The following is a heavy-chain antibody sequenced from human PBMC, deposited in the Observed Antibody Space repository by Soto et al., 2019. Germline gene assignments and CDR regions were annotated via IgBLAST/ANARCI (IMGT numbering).Heavy chain of an antibody. CDR1: GYTFTSYA. J-gene: IGHJ4*02. CDR3: ARGNGSGSLGYFHY. V-gene: IGHV1-3*01. Sequence: ASVKVSCKASGYTFTSYAMHWVRQAPGQRLEWMGWINAGNGNTKYSQEFQGRVTITRDTSASTAYMELSSLRSEDTAVYYCARGNGSGSLGYFHYWGQGTLVTVSS. D-gene: IGHD3-10*01. CDR2: INAGNGNT.